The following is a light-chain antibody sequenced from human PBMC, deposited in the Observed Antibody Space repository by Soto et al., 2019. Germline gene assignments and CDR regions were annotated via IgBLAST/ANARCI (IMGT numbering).Light chain of an antibody. CDR3: QQYGSSFT. CDR2: GAS. CDR1: QSVSSSY. V-gene: IGKV3-20*01. J-gene: IGKJ3*01. Sequence: EIVLTQSPGTLSLSPGERATLSCRASQSVSSSYLAWYQQKPGQAPRLLIYGASSRANGIPDRFSGSGSGTDFTLTISRLEPEDFAVYYCQQYGSSFTFGPGTKVDIK.